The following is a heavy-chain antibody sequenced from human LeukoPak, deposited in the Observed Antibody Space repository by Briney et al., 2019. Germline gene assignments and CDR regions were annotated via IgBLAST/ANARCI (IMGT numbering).Heavy chain of an antibody. CDR3: AREKYQLPHY. V-gene: IGHV3-21*01. CDR1: GFTFISSD. CDR2: ISSNSRNT. J-gene: IGHJ4*02. Sequence: GGSLRLSCAASGFTFISSDMNWVRQAPGKGLEWVASISSNSRNTHYADSLKGRFTISRDNAKNSLYLQMNSLRAEDTAVYYCAREKYQLPHYWGQGTLVTVSS. D-gene: IGHD2-2*01.